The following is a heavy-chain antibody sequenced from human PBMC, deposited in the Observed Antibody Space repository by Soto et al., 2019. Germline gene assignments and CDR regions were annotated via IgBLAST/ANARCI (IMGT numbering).Heavy chain of an antibody. CDR3: ARVSGSYYFDY. Sequence: QVQLVQSGAEVKKPGSSVKVSCKASGGTFSSYTISWVRQAPGQGLEWMGRIIPILGIANYAQKFQGRVTITADKSTSTAYIELSSLRSEDTAVYYCARVSGSYYFDYWGQGTLVTVSS. CDR1: GGTFSSYT. J-gene: IGHJ4*02. CDR2: IIPILGIA. D-gene: IGHD1-1*01. V-gene: IGHV1-69*02.